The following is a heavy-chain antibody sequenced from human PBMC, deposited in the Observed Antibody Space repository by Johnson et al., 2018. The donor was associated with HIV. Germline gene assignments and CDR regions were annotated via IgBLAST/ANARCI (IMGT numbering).Heavy chain of an antibody. J-gene: IGHJ3*02. Sequence: VQLVESGGGLVQPGGSLRLSCAASGFTFSSYAMSWVRQAPGKGLEWVSGISGSGGSTHYADSVKGRFTISRDNSKNTLYLQMNSLRAEDTAVYYCAKSYGSGSYYTADAFDIWGQGTMVTVSS. D-gene: IGHD3-10*01. CDR3: AKSYGSGSYYTADAFDI. CDR1: GFTFSSYA. CDR2: ISGSGGST. V-gene: IGHV3-23*04.